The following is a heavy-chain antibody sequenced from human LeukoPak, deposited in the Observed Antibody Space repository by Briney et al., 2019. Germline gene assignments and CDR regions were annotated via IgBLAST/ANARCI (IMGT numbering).Heavy chain of an antibody. Sequence: GGSLRPSCAASGFTFSSYAMSWVRQAPGKGLEWVSAISGSGGSTYYADSVKGRFTISRDNSKNTLYLQMNSLRVEDTAVYYCAKSPIAVAGTGFDYWGQGTLVTVSS. V-gene: IGHV3-23*01. CDR1: GFTFSSYA. J-gene: IGHJ4*02. D-gene: IGHD6-19*01. CDR2: ISGSGGST. CDR3: AKSPIAVAGTGFDY.